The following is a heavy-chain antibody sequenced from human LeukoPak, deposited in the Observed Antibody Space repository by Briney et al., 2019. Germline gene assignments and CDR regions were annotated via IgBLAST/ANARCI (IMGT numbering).Heavy chain of an antibody. CDR3: ARAVGTVADELGRDY. CDR2: ISAYNGNT. Sequence: ASVKLSCKASGYTFTSYGISWVRQAPGQGLEWMGWISAYNGNTNYAQKLQGRVTMTTDTSTSTAYRELRSLRSDDTAVYYCARAVGTVADELGRDYWGQGTLVTVSS. J-gene: IGHJ4*02. V-gene: IGHV1-18*01. D-gene: IGHD6-19*01. CDR1: GYTFTSYG.